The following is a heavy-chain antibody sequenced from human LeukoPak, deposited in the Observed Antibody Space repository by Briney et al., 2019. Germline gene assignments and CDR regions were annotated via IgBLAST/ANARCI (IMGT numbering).Heavy chain of an antibody. V-gene: IGHV4-34*01. Sequence: SETLSLTCAVYGGSFSGYYWSWIRQPPGKGLEWIGEINRSGSTNYNPSLKSRVTISVDTSKNQFSLKLSSVTAADTAVYYCARGRRIGVVVAAKNFDYWGQGTLVTVSS. CDR1: GGSFSGYY. J-gene: IGHJ4*02. CDR2: INRSGST. D-gene: IGHD2-15*01. CDR3: ARGRRIGVVVAAKNFDY.